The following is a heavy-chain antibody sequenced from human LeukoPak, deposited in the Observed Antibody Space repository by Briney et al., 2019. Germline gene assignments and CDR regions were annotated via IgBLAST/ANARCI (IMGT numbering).Heavy chain of an antibody. J-gene: IGHJ4*02. Sequence: ASVKVSCKASGYTFTSYSINRVRQAPGQGLEWMGWISTYNGNSNYAQKLQGRVTMTTDTSTSTAYMELRSLRSDDTAMYYCAKDRWRDGSSSFDNWGQGTLATVSS. D-gene: IGHD6-6*01. V-gene: IGHV1-18*01. CDR1: GYTFTSYS. CDR2: ISTYNGNS. CDR3: AKDRWRDGSSSFDN.